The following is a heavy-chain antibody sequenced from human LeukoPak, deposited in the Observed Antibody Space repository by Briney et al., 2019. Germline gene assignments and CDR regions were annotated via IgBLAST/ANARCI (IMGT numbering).Heavy chain of an antibody. CDR1: GFRFSDHY. D-gene: IGHD3-3*01. Sequence: GGPLRLSCAVSGFRFSDHYMDWVRQAPGKGLEWVGRSRNKDHRYSTEYATSVKGRFTISRDESQNSLYLQMNSLKIEDTAIYYCVRGHDSFDYWGQGTLVTVSS. J-gene: IGHJ4*02. CDR3: VRGHDSFDY. V-gene: IGHV3-72*01. CDR2: SRNKDHRYST.